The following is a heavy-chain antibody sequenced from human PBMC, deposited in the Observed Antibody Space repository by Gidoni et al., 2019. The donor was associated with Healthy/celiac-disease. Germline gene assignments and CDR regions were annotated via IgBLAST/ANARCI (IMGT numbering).Heavy chain of an antibody. J-gene: IGHJ4*02. V-gene: IGHV3-23*01. CDR1: GFTFSSYA. Sequence: EVQLLESGGGLVQPGGSLRLACAASGFTFSSYAMSWVRQAPGKGLEWVSASRGSGVSTYDADSVKGRFTISRDNSKNTLYLQMNSLRAEDTAVYYCAKVLGWLQLLSPFDYWGQGTLVTVSS. D-gene: IGHD5-12*01. CDR3: AKVLGWLQLLSPFDY. CDR2: SRGSGVST.